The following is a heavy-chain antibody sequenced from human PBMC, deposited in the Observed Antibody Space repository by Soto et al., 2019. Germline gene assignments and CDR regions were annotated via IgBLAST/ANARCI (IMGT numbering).Heavy chain of an antibody. CDR2: MNPNSGNT. CDR3: ASERSSGWYVDY. Sequence: QVQLVQSGAEVKKPGASVKVSCKASGYTFTSYDINWVRQATGQGLEWMGWMNPNSGNTGYAQKFQGRVTMTRNTSISTAYMELSSLGYEDTAVYYCASERSSGWYVDYWGQGTLVTVSS. D-gene: IGHD6-19*01. V-gene: IGHV1-8*01. J-gene: IGHJ4*02. CDR1: GYTFTSYD.